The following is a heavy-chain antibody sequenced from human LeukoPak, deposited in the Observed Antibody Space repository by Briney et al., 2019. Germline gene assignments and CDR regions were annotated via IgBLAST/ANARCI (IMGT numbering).Heavy chain of an antibody. CDR2: IYSGGST. Sequence: GGSLRLSCAASGFTVSSNYMSWVRQAPGKGLEWVSVIYSGGSTYYADSVKGRFTISRDNSKNTLYLQMSCLRAEDTAVYYCARERTTVTTRSYFDYWGQGTLVTVSS. D-gene: IGHD4-17*01. CDR1: GFTVSSNY. V-gene: IGHV3-53*01. CDR3: ARERTTVTTRSYFDY. J-gene: IGHJ4*02.